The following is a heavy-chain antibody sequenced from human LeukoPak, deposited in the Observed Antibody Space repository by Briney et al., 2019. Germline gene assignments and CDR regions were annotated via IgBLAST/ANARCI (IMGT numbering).Heavy chain of an antibody. CDR2: ISGSGGST. Sequence: PGGSLRLSCAASGFTFSSYAMSWVRQAPGKGLEWVSAISGSGGSTYYADSVKGRFTISRDNSKNTLYLQMNSLRAEDTAVYYCAKDNGAYSSSWYRWFDPWGQGTLVTVSS. CDR1: GFTFSSYA. D-gene: IGHD6-13*01. V-gene: IGHV3-23*01. J-gene: IGHJ5*02. CDR3: AKDNGAYSSSWYRWFDP.